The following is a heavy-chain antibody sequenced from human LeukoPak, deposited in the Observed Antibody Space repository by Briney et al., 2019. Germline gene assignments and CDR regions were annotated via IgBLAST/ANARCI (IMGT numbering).Heavy chain of an antibody. J-gene: IGHJ4*02. CDR3: AKDPTKQWLVPDFDY. CDR2: ISYDGSNK. CDR1: GFTFGSYG. D-gene: IGHD6-19*01. Sequence: PGGSLRLSCAASGFTFGSYGMHWVRQAPGKGLEWVAVISYDGSNKYYADSVKGRFTISRDNSKNTLYLQMNSLRAEDTAVYYCAKDPTKQWLVPDFDYWGQGTLVTVSS. V-gene: IGHV3-30*18.